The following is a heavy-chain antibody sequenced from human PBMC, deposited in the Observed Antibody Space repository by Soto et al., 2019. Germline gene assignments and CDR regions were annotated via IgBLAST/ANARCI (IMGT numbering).Heavy chain of an antibody. J-gene: IGHJ5*02. CDR2: IYYSGST. CDR3: ARDLRYCSSTSCYGKNWFDP. Sequence: QVQLQESGPGLVKPSQTLSLTCTVSGGSISSGDYYWSWIRQPPGKGLEWIGYIYYSGSTYYNPSLKSRVTISVDTSKNQFSLKLSSVTAADTAVYYCARDLRYCSSTSCYGKNWFDPWGQGTLVTVSS. V-gene: IGHV4-30-4*01. CDR1: GGSISSGDYY. D-gene: IGHD2-2*01.